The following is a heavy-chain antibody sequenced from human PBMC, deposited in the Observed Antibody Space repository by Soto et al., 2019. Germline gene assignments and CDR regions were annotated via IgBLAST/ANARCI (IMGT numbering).Heavy chain of an antibody. CDR3: ARGGGYCSSTSCPFDY. D-gene: IGHD2-2*03. CDR2: INHSGST. V-gene: IGHV4-34*01. Sequence: AAETLSLTCAVYGGSFSGYYWSWIRQPPGKGLEWIGEINHSGSTNYNPSLKSRETISVDTSKNQFSLKLSSVTAADTAVYYCARGGGYCSSTSCPFDYWGQGTLVTVSS. J-gene: IGHJ4*02. CDR1: GGSFSGYY.